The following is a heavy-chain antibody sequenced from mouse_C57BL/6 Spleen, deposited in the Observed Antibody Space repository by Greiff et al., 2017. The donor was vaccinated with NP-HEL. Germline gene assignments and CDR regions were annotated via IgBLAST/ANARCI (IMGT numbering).Heavy chain of an antibody. V-gene: IGHV1-69*01. Sequence: QVQLQQPGAELVMPGASVKLSCKASGYTFTSYWMHWVKQRPGQGLEWIGEIDPSDSYTNYNQKFKGKSTLTVDKSSSTAYMQLSSLTSEDSAVYYCARSSSGAIDYWGQGTSVTVSS. CDR3: ARSSSGAIDY. J-gene: IGHJ4*01. CDR2: IDPSDSYT. CDR1: GYTFTSYW.